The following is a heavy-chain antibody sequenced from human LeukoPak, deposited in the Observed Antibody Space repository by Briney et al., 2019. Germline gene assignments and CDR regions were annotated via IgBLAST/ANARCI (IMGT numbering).Heavy chain of an antibody. V-gene: IGHV3-7*03. J-gene: IGHJ1*01. CDR2: IKQDGSEK. Sequence: GGSLRLSCAASGFTFSSYWMSWVRQAPGKGLEWVANIKQDGSEKYYVDSVKGRFTISRDNAKNSLYLQMNSLRAEDTAVYYCANTLGYCSGGSCYFWYWGQGTLVTVSS. CDR3: ANTLGYCSGGSCYFWY. D-gene: IGHD2-15*01. CDR1: GFTFSSYW.